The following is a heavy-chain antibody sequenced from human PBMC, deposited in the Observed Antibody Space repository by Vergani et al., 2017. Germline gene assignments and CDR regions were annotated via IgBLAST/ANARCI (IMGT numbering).Heavy chain of an antibody. CDR1: GFSFSTYW. D-gene: IGHD2-21*02. Sequence: EVQLVQSGAEVKKPGASLQISCKGSGFSFSTYWNGWVRQLPGKGLEWMGLIFPGDTQIRSSLSFQGRVTISADKSISTAYLQWYSLQASDTAMYYCARLGDCYYYHGFDIWGQGTAVTVSS. V-gene: IGHV5-51*01. CDR3: ARLGDCYYYHGFDI. J-gene: IGHJ3*02. CDR2: IFPGDTQI.